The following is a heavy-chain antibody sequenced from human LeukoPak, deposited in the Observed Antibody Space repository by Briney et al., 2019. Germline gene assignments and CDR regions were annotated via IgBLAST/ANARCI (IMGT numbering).Heavy chain of an antibody. CDR2: IRYDGSNK. V-gene: IGHV3-30*02. Sequence: GGSLRLSCAASGFTFSSYGMHWVRQAPGKGLEWVAFIRYDGSNKYYADSVKGRFTISRDNSKNTLYLQMNSLRAEDTAVYYCAKDQIRSGSYEFAYWGQGTLVTVSS. D-gene: IGHD1-26*01. CDR1: GFTFSSYG. J-gene: IGHJ4*02. CDR3: AKDQIRSGSYEFAY.